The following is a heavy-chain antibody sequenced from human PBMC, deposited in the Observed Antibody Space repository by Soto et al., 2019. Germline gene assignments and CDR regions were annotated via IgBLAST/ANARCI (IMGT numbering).Heavy chain of an antibody. D-gene: IGHD6-13*01. CDR3: ARDRPEAAGDYYYYYGMDV. J-gene: IGHJ6*02. CDR1: GGSIRSYD. V-gene: IGHV4-59*01. Sequence: SETMSLRSAVSGGSIRSYDWSWIRQHPGKGLEWIGYIYYSGSTNYNPSLKSRVTISVDTSKNQFSLKLSSVTAADTAVYYCARDRPEAAGDYYYYYGMDVWGQGTTVTVSS. CDR2: IYYSGST.